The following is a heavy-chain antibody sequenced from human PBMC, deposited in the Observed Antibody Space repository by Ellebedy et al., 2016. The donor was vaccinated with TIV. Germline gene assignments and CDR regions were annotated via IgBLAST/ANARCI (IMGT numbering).Heavy chain of an antibody. CDR1: GFSFSSYA. V-gene: IGHV3-23*01. J-gene: IGHJ5*02. D-gene: IGHD2-8*02. CDR2: ISGSGGST. Sequence: GESLKISXAASGFSFSSYAMSWVRQAPGKGLEWVSAISGSGGSTYYADSVKDRFTVSRDNAKNTLYLQMHSLRVDDTAMYYCAIDRALVPDPDLDWLDPWGQGTLVTVSS. CDR3: AIDRALVPDPDLDWLDP.